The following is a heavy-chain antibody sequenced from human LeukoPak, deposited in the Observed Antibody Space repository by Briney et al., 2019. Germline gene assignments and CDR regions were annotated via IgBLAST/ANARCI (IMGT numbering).Heavy chain of an antibody. CDR1: GFTFSGYG. J-gene: IGHJ4*02. CDR2: ISYDGSNK. Sequence: PGGSLRLSCAASGFTFSGYGMHWVRQAPGKGLEWVAVISYDGSNKYYADSVKGRFTISRDNSKNTLYLQMNSLRAEDTAVYYCAKTLAHVEFDYWGQGTLVTVSS. V-gene: IGHV3-30*18. CDR3: AKTLAHVEFDY.